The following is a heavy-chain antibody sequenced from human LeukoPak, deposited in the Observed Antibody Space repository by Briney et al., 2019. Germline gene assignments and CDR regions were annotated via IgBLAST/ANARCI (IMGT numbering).Heavy chain of an antibody. J-gene: IGHJ4*02. CDR2: ISYDGSNK. V-gene: IGHV3-30*03. CDR3: ARDRALYSGYGVVNY. Sequence: PGGSLRLSCAASGFTFSSYSMNWVRQAPGKGLEWVAVISYDGSNKYYADSVKGRFTISRDNSKNTLYLQMNSLRAEDTAVYYCARDRALYSGYGVVNYWGQGTLVTVSS. D-gene: IGHD5-12*01. CDR1: GFTFSSYS.